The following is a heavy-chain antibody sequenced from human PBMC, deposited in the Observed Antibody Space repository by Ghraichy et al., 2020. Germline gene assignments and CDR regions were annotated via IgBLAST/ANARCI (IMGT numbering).Heavy chain of an antibody. D-gene: IGHD4-17*01. CDR1: GGSISSSSYY. J-gene: IGHJ4*02. CDR2: IYYSGST. CDR3: ARHMDYGAPAVDY. Sequence: SETLSLTCTVSGGSISSSSYYWGWIRQPPGKGLEWIGSIYYSGSTYYNPSLKSRVTISVDTSKNQFSLKLSSVTAADTAVYYCARHMDYGAPAVDYWGQGTLVTVSS. V-gene: IGHV4-39*01.